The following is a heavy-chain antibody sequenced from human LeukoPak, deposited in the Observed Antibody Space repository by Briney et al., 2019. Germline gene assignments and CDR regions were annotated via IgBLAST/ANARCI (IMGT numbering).Heavy chain of an antibody. CDR3: ARRVAVKPYYGMDV. CDR1: GGSISNYY. Sequence: SETLSLTCTVSGGSISNYYWTWIRQPPGQGLEWIGYVYYSGSTNYNPSLNSRVIISVDTSKNQFSLKVDSVTAADTAVYYCARRVAVKPYYGMDVWGQGTTVTVSS. CDR2: VYYSGST. V-gene: IGHV4-59*08. D-gene: IGHD6-19*01. J-gene: IGHJ6*02.